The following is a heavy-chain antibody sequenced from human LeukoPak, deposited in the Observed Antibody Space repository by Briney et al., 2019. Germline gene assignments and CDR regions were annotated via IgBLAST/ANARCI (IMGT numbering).Heavy chain of an antibody. V-gene: IGHV4-59*11. D-gene: IGHD1-26*01. Sequence: SETLSLTCTVSGDSFRNHYWTWLRQPPGKTLEWIGYVHSSGSTKYNPSLRSRVTISLDTSKNQFSLKLSSVTAADTAVYYCARDSAPVRASWYFDLWGRGTLVTVSS. CDR1: GDSFRNHY. CDR3: ARDSAPVRASWYFDL. CDR2: VHSSGST. J-gene: IGHJ2*01.